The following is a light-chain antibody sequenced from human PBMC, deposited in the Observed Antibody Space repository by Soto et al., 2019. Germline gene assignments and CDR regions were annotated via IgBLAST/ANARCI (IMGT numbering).Light chain of an antibody. CDR1: QDISSL. J-gene: IGKJ1*01. Sequence: IQLTQSPSSLSASVGDRVTITCRASQDISSLLAWYQQKPGKAPKLLIYAASTLQSGVPSRFSGSGSGTDFTLTISCPQSEDFATYYCQQYYSYPPWTFGQGTKVDIK. CDR3: QQYYSYPPWT. V-gene: IGKV1-9*01. CDR2: AAS.